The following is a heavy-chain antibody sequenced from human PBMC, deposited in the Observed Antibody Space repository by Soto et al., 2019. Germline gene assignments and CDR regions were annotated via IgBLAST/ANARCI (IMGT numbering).Heavy chain of an antibody. CDR3: ARFVVGLYYYYYGMDV. CDR2: IYYSGST. CDR1: GVSISSGDYY. J-gene: IGHJ6*02. V-gene: IGHV4-30-4*01. D-gene: IGHD2-15*01. Sequence: SETLSLTCTVSGVSISSGDYYWSWIRQPPGKGLEWIGYIYYSGSTYYNPSLKSRVTISVDTSKNQFSLKLSSVTAADTAVYYCARFVVGLYYYYYGMDVWGQGTTVTVSS.